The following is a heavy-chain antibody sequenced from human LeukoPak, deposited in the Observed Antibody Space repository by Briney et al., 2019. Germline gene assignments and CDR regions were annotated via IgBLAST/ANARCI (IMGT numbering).Heavy chain of an antibody. J-gene: IGHJ4*02. CDR1: GFTFSRSW. CDR3: AAWTDRGYSY. CDR2: INPDGDGM. V-gene: IGHV3-7*01. D-gene: IGHD5-12*01. Sequence: VGSLRLSCTASGFTFSRSWMNWIRQAPGKGLEWVANINPDGDGMRFVDSVKGRFTMSRDNAQSSLHLQMNSLRVEDTAFYYCAAWTDRGYSYWGQGVLVTVSS.